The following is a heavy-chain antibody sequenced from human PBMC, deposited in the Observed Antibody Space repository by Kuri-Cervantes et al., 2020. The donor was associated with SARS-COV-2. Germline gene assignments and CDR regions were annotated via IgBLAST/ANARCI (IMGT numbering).Heavy chain of an antibody. D-gene: IGHD5-18*01. CDR2: INPNSGGT. Sequence: ASVMVSCNASGYTFTGNYMLWVRQAPGHGLERIGWINPNSGGTNYAKKFQSWVTMTRDTYISTAYMELSRLRSDYTAVYYYARIGYSYGHCFDPWGQGTLVTVSS. V-gene: IGHV1-2*04. CDR3: ARIGYSYGHCFDP. CDR1: GYTFTGNY. J-gene: IGHJ5*02.